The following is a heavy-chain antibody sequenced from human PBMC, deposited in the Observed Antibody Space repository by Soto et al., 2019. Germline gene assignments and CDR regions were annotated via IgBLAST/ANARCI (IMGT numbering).Heavy chain of an antibody. CDR1: YFKLINAW. CDR2: LKSKTDGGTQ. V-gene: IGHV3-15*07. J-gene: IGHJ4*01. CDR3: TTDSYSSIIVVRFDY. D-gene: IGHD1-26*01. Sequence: GLCLRLPGAASYFKLINAWIGWIRQRTGEGVEWVVSLKSKTDGGTQDYHAPVKGSSAISTDASKNMVYLQMNSLKTEDTGIYYCTTDSYSSIIVVRFDYWGHGTLVTVSS.